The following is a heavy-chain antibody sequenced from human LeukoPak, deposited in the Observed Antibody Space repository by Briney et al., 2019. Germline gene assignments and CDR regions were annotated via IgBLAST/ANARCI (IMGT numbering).Heavy chain of an antibody. D-gene: IGHD6-25*01. Sequence: ASVNVSCKASGYTFTSYGISWVRQAPGQGLEWMGWISAYNGNTNYAQKLQGRVTMATDTSTSTAYMELRSLRSDDTAVYYCARDSSGRTFDVWGQGTMVTVSS. J-gene: IGHJ3*01. CDR1: GYTFTSYG. V-gene: IGHV1-18*01. CDR3: ARDSSGRTFDV. CDR2: ISAYNGNT.